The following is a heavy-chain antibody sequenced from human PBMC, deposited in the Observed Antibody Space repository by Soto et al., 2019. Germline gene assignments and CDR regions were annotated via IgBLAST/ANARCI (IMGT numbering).Heavy chain of an antibody. CDR3: ARGPSGDKVDY. V-gene: IGHV4-30-4*01. D-gene: IGHD3-10*01. CDR2: IYNSVNT. Sequence: QVQLQESGPGLVEPSQTLSLTCTVSGDSISNGYYTWSWIRQPPGKDLEWFGHIYNSVNTYSNPSLKSRVTISADTSKNQFSLKLSSVTAADTAVYYCARGPSGDKVDYWGQGTLVTVSS. CDR1: GDSISNGYYT. J-gene: IGHJ4*02.